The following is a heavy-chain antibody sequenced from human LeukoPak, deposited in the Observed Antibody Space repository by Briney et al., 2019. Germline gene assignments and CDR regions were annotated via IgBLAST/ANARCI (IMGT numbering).Heavy chain of an antibody. CDR2: ISGNGDST. J-gene: IGHJ4*02. V-gene: IGHV3-23*01. CDR3: ARDRYYDSSGYYAQ. D-gene: IGHD3-22*01. CDR1: RFTFSSYA. Sequence: QPGGSLRLSCAASRFTFSSYAMSWVRQAPGKGLEWVSAISGNGDSTCYADSVKGRFTISRDNAKNSLYLQMNSLRAEDTAVYYCARDRYYDSSGYYAQWGQGTLVTVSS.